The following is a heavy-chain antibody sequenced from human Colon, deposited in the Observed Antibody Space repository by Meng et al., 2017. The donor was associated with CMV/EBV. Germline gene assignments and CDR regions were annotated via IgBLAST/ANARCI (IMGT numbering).Heavy chain of an antibody. J-gene: IGHJ3*02. Sequence: GESLKISCAASGFTFCNYWMTWLRQAPGRGLELVAHIKEDGSEKYFVGSVKGRFTISRDNAKNSLYLQMNSLRAEDTAVYYCARDPFIKAFDIWGQGTMVTVSS. CDR2: IKEDGSEK. CDR1: GFTFCNYW. V-gene: IGHV3-7*01. CDR3: ARDPFIKAFDI.